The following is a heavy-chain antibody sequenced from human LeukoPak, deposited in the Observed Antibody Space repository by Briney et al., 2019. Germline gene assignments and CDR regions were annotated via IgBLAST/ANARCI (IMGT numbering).Heavy chain of an antibody. V-gene: IGHV4-59*01. CDR3: ARVGYYYGSGSYNPLSY. D-gene: IGHD3-10*01. CDR1: GGSISSYY. Sequence: SETLSLTCTVSGGSISSYYWSWIRQPPGKGLEWIGYIYYSGSTNYNPSLKSRVTISVDTSKNQFSLKPSSVTAADTAVYYCARVGYYYGSGSYNPLSYWGQGTLVTVSS. J-gene: IGHJ4*02. CDR2: IYYSGST.